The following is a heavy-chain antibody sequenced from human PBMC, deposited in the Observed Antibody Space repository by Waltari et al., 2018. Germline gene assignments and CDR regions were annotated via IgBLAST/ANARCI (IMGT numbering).Heavy chain of an antibody. CDR2: ISYDGSNK. CDR3: AREPFDWLLYADY. D-gene: IGHD3-9*01. V-gene: IGHV3-30-3*01. J-gene: IGHJ4*02. Sequence: QVQLVESGGGVVQPGRSLRLSCAASGFTFSSYAMHWVRQASGKWLDWVAVISYDGSNKYYADSVKGRFTISRDNSKNTLYLQMNSLRAEDTAVYYCAREPFDWLLYADYWGQGTMVTVSS. CDR1: GFTFSSYA.